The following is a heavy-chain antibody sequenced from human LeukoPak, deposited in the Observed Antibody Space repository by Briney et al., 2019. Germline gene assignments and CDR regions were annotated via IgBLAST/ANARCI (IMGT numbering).Heavy chain of an antibody. CDR1: GFTFSSYE. Sequence: GGSLRLSCAASGFTFSSYEMNWVRQAPGKGLEWVSYISSSGSTIYYADSVKGRFTISRDNAKNTLYLQMNSLRAEDTAVYYCARDGLPAARDIWGQGTMVTVSS. D-gene: IGHD6-6*01. J-gene: IGHJ3*02. CDR2: ISSSGSTI. CDR3: ARDGLPAARDI. V-gene: IGHV3-48*03.